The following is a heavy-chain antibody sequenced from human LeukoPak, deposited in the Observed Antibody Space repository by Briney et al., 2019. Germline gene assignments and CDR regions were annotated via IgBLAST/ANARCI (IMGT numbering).Heavy chain of an antibody. CDR1: GFTFSSYE. D-gene: IGHD3-10*01. CDR3: ARVARAVRGVPNIDY. J-gene: IGHJ4*02. Sequence: GGSLRPSCAASGFTFSSYEMNWVRQAPGKGLEWVSYISSSGSTIYYADSVKGRFTISRDNAKNSLYLQMNSLRAEDTAVYYCARVARAVRGVPNIDYWGQGTLVTVSS. V-gene: IGHV3-48*03. CDR2: ISSSGSTI.